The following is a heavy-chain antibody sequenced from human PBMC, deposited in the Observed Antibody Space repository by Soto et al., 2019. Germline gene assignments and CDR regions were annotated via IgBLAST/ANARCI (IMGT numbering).Heavy chain of an antibody. J-gene: IGHJ6*03. D-gene: IGHD3-22*01. CDR2: IYYSGST. CDR1: GGSISSSSYY. Sequence: SETLSLTCTVSGGSISSSSYYWGWIRQPPGKGLEWIGSIYYSGSTYYNPSLKSRVTISVDTSKNQFSLKLSSVTAADTAVYYCARHFRGYRDYYYYYMDVWGKGTTVTVSS. CDR3: ARHFRGYRDYYYYYMDV. V-gene: IGHV4-39*01.